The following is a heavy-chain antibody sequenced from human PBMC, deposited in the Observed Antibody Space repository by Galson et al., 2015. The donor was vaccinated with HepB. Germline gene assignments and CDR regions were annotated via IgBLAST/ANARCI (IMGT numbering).Heavy chain of an antibody. D-gene: IGHD2-15*01. V-gene: IGHV6-1*01. J-gene: IGHJ4*02. CDR1: GDSVSSNSAA. CDR2: TYYRSKWYN. Sequence: CAISGDSVSSNSAAWNWIRQSPSRGLEWLGRTYYRSKWYNDYAVSVKSRITINPDTSKNQFSLQVNSVTPEDTAVYYCARALSGGGWWHFDYWGQGTLVTVSS. CDR3: ARALSGGGWWHFDY.